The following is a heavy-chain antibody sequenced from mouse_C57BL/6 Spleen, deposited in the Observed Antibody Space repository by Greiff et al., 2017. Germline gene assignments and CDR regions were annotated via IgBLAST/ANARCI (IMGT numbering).Heavy chain of an antibody. CDR2: INPSTGGT. CDR1: GYSFTGYY. J-gene: IGHJ4*01. CDR3: ARGITTVVAEAMDY. V-gene: IGHV1-43*01. Sequence: EVQRVESGPELVKPGASVKISCKASGYSFTGYYMHWVKQSSEKSLEWIGEINPSTGGTSYNQKFKGKATLTVDKSSSTAYMQLKSLTSEDSAVYYCARGITTVVAEAMDYWGQGTSVTVSS. D-gene: IGHD1-1*01.